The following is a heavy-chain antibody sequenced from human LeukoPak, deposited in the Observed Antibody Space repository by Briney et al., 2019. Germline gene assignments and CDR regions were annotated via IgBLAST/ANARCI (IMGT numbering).Heavy chain of an antibody. D-gene: IGHD3-10*01. CDR3: ARDSGSGSYYPEPYFDY. V-gene: IGHV4-4*07. CDR2: IYTSGST. Sequence: SETLSLTCTVSGGSISSYYWSWIRQPAGKGLEWIGRIYTSGSTNYNPSLKSRVTMSVDTSKNQFSLKLSSVTAADTAVYYCARDSGSGSYYPEPYFDYWGQGTLVTVSS. CDR1: GGSISSYY. J-gene: IGHJ4*02.